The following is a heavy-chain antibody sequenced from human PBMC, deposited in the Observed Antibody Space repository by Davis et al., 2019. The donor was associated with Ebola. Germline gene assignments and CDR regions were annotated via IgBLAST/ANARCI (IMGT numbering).Heavy chain of an antibody. CDR2: IYYSGST. J-gene: IGHJ6*02. Sequence: PSETLSLTCTVSGGSISSGGYYWSWIRQHPGKGLEWIGYIYYSGSTYYNPSLKSRVTISVDTSKNQFSLKLSSVTAADTAVYYCARDARYCGGDCYRGHYYYYYGMDVWGQGTTVTVSS. D-gene: IGHD2-21*02. CDR3: ARDARYCGGDCYRGHYYYYYGMDV. V-gene: IGHV4-31*03. CDR1: GGSISSGGYY.